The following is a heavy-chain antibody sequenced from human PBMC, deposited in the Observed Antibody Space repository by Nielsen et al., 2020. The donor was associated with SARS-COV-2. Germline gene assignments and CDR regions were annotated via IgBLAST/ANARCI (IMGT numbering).Heavy chain of an antibody. CDR1: GGSFSGYY. V-gene: IGHV4-34*01. CDR3: ARRRSSGRYYFDY. J-gene: IGHJ4*02. Sequence: SETLSLTCAVYGGSFSGYYWSWIRQLPGNGLEWIGEINHIGSTNYNPSLKILVPISVHTSKNQFSLKLSSVTVADTAVYYCARRRSSGRYYFDYWGQGTLDTVSS. CDR2: INHIGST. D-gene: IGHD6-19*01.